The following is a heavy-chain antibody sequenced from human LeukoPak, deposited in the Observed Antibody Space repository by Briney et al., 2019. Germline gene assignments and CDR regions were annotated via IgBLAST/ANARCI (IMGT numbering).Heavy chain of an antibody. V-gene: IGHV4-59*08. Sequence: SETLSLTCTVSGSSISSYYWSWIRQPPGKGLEWIGYIYYSGSTNYNPSLKSRVTISVDTSKNQFSLKLSSVTAADTAVYYCARNNDYALFDPWGQGTLVTVSS. J-gene: IGHJ5*02. CDR1: GSSISSYY. CDR3: ARNNDYALFDP. CDR2: IYYSGST. D-gene: IGHD4-17*01.